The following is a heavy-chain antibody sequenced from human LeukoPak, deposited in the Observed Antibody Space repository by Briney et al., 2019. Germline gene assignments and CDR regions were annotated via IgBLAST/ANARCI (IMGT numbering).Heavy chain of an antibody. J-gene: IGHJ4*02. CDR2: INTNTGNP. CDR1: QYTFSSYA. CDR3: ARVSYDILTGYPTHFDY. V-gene: IGHV7-4-1*02. Sequence: GASVKVSCRASQYTFSSYALNWVRQAPGQGLEWMGWINTNTGNPTYAQGFTGRFVFSLDTSVSTAYLQISSLKAEDTAVYYCARVSYDILTGYPTHFDYWGQGTLVTVSS. D-gene: IGHD3-9*01.